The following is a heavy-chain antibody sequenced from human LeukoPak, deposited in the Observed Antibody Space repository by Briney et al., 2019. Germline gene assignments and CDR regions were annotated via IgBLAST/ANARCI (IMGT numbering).Heavy chain of an antibody. CDR3: ARAGSYGYRGGYYFDY. D-gene: IGHD5-18*01. J-gene: IGHJ4*02. V-gene: IGHV4-59*11. Sequence: SETLSLTCTVSGGSISSHYWSWIRQPPGEGLEWIGYIYYSGSTNYNPSLKSRVTISVDTSKNQFSLKLSSVTAADTAVYYCARAGSYGYRGGYYFDYWGQGTLVTVPS. CDR2: IYYSGST. CDR1: GGSISSHY.